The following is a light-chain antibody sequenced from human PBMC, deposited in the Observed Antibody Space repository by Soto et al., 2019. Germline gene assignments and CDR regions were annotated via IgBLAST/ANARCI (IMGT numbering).Light chain of an antibody. CDR2: EGS. CDR3: CSYAGSNNWV. Sequence: QSVLTQPASVSGSPGQSITISCTGTSSDVGSYNPVSWYQQHPGKAPKLMIYEGSKRPSGVSNRFSGSKSGNTASLTISGLQAEDESDYFCCSYAGSNNWVFGGGTKLTV. V-gene: IGLV2-23*01. J-gene: IGLJ3*02. CDR1: SSDVGSYNP.